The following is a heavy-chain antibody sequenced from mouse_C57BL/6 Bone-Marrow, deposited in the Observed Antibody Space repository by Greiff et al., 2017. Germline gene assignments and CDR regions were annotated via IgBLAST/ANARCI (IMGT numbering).Heavy chain of an antibody. CDR1: GFNIKDDY. Sequence: VQLQQSGAELVRPGASVKLSCTASGFNIKDDYMHWVKQRPEQGLEWIGWIDPENGDTEYASKFQGKATITADTSSNTAYLQLSSLTSEDTAGYCGATYPHYYAMDYWGQGTSVTVSS. V-gene: IGHV14-4*01. J-gene: IGHJ4*01. CDR3: ATYPHYYAMDY. CDR2: IDPENGDT.